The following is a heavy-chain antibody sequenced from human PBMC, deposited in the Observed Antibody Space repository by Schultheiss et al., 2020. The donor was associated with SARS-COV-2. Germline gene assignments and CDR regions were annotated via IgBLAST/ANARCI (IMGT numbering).Heavy chain of an antibody. J-gene: IGHJ5*02. V-gene: IGHV3-30*03. D-gene: IGHD3-10*01. CDR3: AREPRGHNWFDP. CDR1: GFTFSSYW. CDR2: ISYDGSNK. Sequence: GGSLRLSCAASGFTFSSYWMSWVRQAPGKGLEWVAVISYDGSNKYYADSVKGRFTISRDNSKNTLYLQMNSLRAEDTAVYYCAREPRGHNWFDPWGQGTLVTVSS.